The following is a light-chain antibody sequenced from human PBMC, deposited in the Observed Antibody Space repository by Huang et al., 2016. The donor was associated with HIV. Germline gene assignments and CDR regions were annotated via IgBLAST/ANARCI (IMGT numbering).Light chain of an antibody. J-gene: IGKJ5*01. Sequence: DIQMTQSPSSLSASVGDRVTITCQASQDISNYLNWYQQKPGKAPKRLIYDASNLETGVPSRFSGSGSGTDFTFTISSLQPEDIATYYCQQITFGQGTRLEIK. V-gene: IGKV1-33*01. CDR2: DAS. CDR3: QQIT. CDR1: QDISNY.